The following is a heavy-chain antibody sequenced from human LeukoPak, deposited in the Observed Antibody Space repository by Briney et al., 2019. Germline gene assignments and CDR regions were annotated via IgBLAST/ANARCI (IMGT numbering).Heavy chain of an antibody. CDR1: GFTFSTYS. CDR2: ISSSSSTI. Sequence: GGSLRLSCAASGFTFSTYSMNWVRQAPGKGLEWVSYISSSSSTIYYADSVKGRFTISRDNSKNTLYLQMNSLRAEDTAIYYCAKFPKSENCFDYWGQGTLITVSS. D-gene: IGHD3-3*01. V-gene: IGHV3-48*01. CDR3: AKFPKSENCFDY. J-gene: IGHJ4*02.